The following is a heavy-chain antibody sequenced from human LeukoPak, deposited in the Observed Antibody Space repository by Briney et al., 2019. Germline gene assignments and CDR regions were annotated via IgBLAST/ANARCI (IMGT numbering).Heavy chain of an antibody. CDR3: AREGEYDFDY. CDR1: GYTFTDYY. J-gene: IGHJ4*02. Sequence: AAVKVSCKASGYTFTDYYMHWVRRAPGQGLEWMGRIKPNSGGTNYGQKFQGRVTMTRDTSISTAYMELSRLRSDDTAVYYCAREGEYDFDYWGQGTLVTVSS. CDR2: IKPNSGGT. D-gene: IGHD2/OR15-2a*01. V-gene: IGHV1-2*06.